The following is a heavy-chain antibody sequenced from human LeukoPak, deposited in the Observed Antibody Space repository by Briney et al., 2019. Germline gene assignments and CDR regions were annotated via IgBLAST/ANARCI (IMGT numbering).Heavy chain of an antibody. V-gene: IGHV4-59*01. J-gene: IGHJ4*02. Sequence: PSETVSLTCIVSGGSISGSYWSWIRQPPGKGLEWIGYVYYRGNTNYNPSLKSRVTISVDTSKNQFSLKLSSVTAADTAVYYCARDHYYDSRIDYWGQGTLVTVSS. CDR3: ARDHYYDSRIDY. CDR2: VYYRGNT. CDR1: GGSISGSY. D-gene: IGHD3-22*01.